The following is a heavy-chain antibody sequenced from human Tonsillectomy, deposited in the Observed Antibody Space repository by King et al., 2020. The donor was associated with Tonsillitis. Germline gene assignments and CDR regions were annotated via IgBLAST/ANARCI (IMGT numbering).Heavy chain of an antibody. J-gene: IGHJ3*02. CDR2: IKQDGSEK. V-gene: IGHV3-7*01. CDR1: GFTLSSYW. Sequence: VQLVESGGGLVQPGGSLRLSCAASGFTLSSYWMSWVRKAPGKGLEGVANIKQDGSEKNYVDSVKGRFTISRDNAKNSLYLQMNSLRAEDTAVYYCARDNYYSDAFDMWGQGTMVTVSS. D-gene: IGHD3-10*01. CDR3: ARDNYYSDAFDM.